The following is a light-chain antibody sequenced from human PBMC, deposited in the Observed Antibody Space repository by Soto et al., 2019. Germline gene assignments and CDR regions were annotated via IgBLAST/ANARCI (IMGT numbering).Light chain of an antibody. Sequence: EIVLTQSPATLSLSPGERATLSCWASQSVSNQLAWYQQKPGQGPRLLIYDASNRATGIPARFSGSGSGTDFTLTIASLEPEDFAVYYCQQRSNWPITFGQGTRLEIK. V-gene: IGKV3-11*01. CDR1: QSVSNQ. J-gene: IGKJ5*01. CDR3: QQRSNWPIT. CDR2: DAS.